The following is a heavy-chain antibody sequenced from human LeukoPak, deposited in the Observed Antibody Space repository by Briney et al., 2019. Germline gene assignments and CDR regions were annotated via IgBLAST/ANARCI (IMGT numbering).Heavy chain of an antibody. CDR3: ARRRGVYCSSTSCQIFDY. CDR1: GGSFSGYY. D-gene: IGHD2-2*01. Sequence: PSETLSLTCAVYGGSFSGYYWSWIRQPPGKGLEWIGEINHSGSTNYNPSLKSRVTISVDTSKNQFSLKLSSVTAADTAVYYCARRRGVYCSSTSCQIFDYWGQGTLVTVSS. CDR2: INHSGST. J-gene: IGHJ4*02. V-gene: IGHV4-34*01.